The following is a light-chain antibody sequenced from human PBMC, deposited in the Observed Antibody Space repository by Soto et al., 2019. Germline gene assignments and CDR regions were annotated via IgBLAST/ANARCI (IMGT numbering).Light chain of an antibody. CDR1: QSISSW. Sequence: DIQMTQSPSTLSASVGDRVTITCRASQSISSWLAWYQRKPGKAPKLLIYKASSLESGVPSRFSGSGPGTEFTLTISSLQPDDFATYYCQQYNSYSPYTFGQGTKLEIK. J-gene: IGKJ2*01. CDR3: QQYNSYSPYT. V-gene: IGKV1-5*03. CDR2: KAS.